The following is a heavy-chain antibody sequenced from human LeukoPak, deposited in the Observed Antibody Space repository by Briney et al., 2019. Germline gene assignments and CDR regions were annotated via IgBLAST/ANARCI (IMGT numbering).Heavy chain of an antibody. D-gene: IGHD4-23*01. V-gene: IGHV4-59*01. CDR3: ARATGGNSAY. CDR1: DGSMSGYY. CDR2: IYHSGST. Sequence: SETLSLTCTVSDGSMSGYYSSWIRQPPGKGLEWIGYIYHSGSTNYNPSLKSRVTISIDTSKNQFSLRLTSVTAADTAVYYCARATGGNSAYWGQGTLVTVSS. J-gene: IGHJ4*02.